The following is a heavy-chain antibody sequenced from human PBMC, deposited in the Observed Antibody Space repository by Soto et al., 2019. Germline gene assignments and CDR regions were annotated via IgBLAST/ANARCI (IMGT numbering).Heavy chain of an antibody. J-gene: IGHJ4*02. Sequence: QVPLVESGGGVVQPGRSLRLSCAASGFTFSSYGMHWVRQAPGKGLEWVALISYDGSDKYYADSVKGRFTISRDNSKNTLYLQMNSLKTEDTAVYYCIPAAITAIDYWGQGTLVTVSS. V-gene: IGHV3-30*03. D-gene: IGHD2-2*01. CDR3: IPAAITAIDY. CDR2: ISYDGSDK. CDR1: GFTFSSYG.